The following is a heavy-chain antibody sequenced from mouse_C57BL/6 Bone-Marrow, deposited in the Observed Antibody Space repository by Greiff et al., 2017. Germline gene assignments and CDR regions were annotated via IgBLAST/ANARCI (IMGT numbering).Heavy chain of an antibody. CDR1: GFTFSSYG. CDR2: ISSGGSYT. V-gene: IGHV5-6*02. Sequence: EVKLVESGGDLVKPGGSLKLSCAASGFTFSSYGMSWARQTPDKRLEWVATISSGGSYTYYPDSVKGRFTISRDNAKNTLYLQMSSLKSEDTAMYYCARPLYYYGSSYFDYWGQGTTLTVSS. D-gene: IGHD1-1*01. CDR3: ARPLYYYGSSYFDY. J-gene: IGHJ2*01.